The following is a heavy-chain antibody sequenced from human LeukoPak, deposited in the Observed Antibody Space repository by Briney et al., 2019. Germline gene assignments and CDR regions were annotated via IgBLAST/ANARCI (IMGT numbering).Heavy chain of an antibody. J-gene: IGHJ6*03. V-gene: IGHV4-59*01. CDR2: IYYSGTT. CDR1: GGSFSGYY. CDR3: ARGKRGKPAAMPNYYYYYYMDV. Sequence: SETLSLTCVVYGGSFSGYYWNWIRQPPGKGLEWIGYIYYSGTTNYNPSLKSRVSMSVDTSKNQFSLKLSSVTAADTAVYYCARGKRGKPAAMPNYYYYYYMDVWGKGTTVTISS. D-gene: IGHD2-2*01.